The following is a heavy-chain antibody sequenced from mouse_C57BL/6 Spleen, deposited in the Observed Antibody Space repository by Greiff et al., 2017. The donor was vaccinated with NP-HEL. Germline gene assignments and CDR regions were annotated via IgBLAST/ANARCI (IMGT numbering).Heavy chain of an antibody. D-gene: IGHD1-1*01. Sequence: EVQGVESGGGLVKPGGSLKLSCAASGFTFSSYAMSWVRQTPEKRLEWVATISDGGSYTSYPDNVKGRFTISRDNAKNNLYLQMSHLKSEDTAMYYCARENYYGSSLLFDYWGQGTTLTVSS. V-gene: IGHV5-4*01. CDR2: ISDGGSYT. CDR1: GFTFSSYA. CDR3: ARENYYGSSLLFDY. J-gene: IGHJ2*01.